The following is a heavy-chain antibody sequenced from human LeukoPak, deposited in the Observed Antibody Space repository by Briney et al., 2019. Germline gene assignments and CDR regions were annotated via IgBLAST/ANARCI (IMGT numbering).Heavy chain of an antibody. D-gene: IGHD5-18*01. CDR3: ARVGETGMDRYYSYMDV. J-gene: IGHJ6*03. V-gene: IGHV4-59*01. CDR2: IYYSGST. CDR1: GGSISSYY. Sequence: PSETLSLTCTVSGGSISSYYWSWIRQPPGKGLEWIGYIYYSGSTNYNPSLKSRVTISVDTSKNQFSLKLRSVTAADTAFYYCARVGETGMDRYYSYMDVWGKGTTVTVSS.